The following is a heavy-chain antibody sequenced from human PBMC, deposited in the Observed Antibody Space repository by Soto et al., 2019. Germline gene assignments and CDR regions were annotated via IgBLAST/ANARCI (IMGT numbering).Heavy chain of an antibody. Sequence: GGSLSLSCAASGFTFSSYGMHWVRQAPGKGLEWVAVIWYDGSNKYYADSVKGRFTISRDNSKNTLYLQMNSLRAEDTAVYYCARDTYYYDSSGYYFVYWGQGTLVTVSS. CDR3: ARDTYYYDSSGYYFVY. D-gene: IGHD3-22*01. CDR1: GFTFSSYG. V-gene: IGHV3-33*01. J-gene: IGHJ4*02. CDR2: IWYDGSNK.